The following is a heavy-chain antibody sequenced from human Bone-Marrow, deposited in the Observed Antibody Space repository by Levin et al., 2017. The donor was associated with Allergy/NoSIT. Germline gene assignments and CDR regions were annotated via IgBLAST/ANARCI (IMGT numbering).Heavy chain of an antibody. Sequence: PSETLSLTCTVSGGSLSSGDYFWSWIRQPPGKGLEWIGYIYYSGNTYYNPSLKSRVTISVDTSNNQFSLKLNSVTAADTAVYFCARDSGGSLGYCSAGICQSPYHFDYWGQGTLVTVSS. CDR1: GGSLSSGDYF. V-gene: IGHV4-30-4*01. CDR2: IYYSGNT. D-gene: IGHD2-15*01. J-gene: IGHJ4*02. CDR3: ARDSGGSLGYCSAGICQSPYHFDY.